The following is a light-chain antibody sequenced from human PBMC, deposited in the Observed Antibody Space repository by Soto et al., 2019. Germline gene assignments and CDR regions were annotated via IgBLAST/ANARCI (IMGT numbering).Light chain of an antibody. J-gene: IGKJ1*01. CDR3: HQYNFWPS. CDR1: RTVSSN. CDR2: GTS. Sequence: EVVMTQSPAPLSVSPGXRATLSCRASRTVSSNLAWYQQKPGQSPRLLIYGTSTRATGVPSRFSGSGSGTEFTLSISSLQSEDFAVYYCHQYNFWPSFGQGTKVDIK. V-gene: IGKV3-15*01.